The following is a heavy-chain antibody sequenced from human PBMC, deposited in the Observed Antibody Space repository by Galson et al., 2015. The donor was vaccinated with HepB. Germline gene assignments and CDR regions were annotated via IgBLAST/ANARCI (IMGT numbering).Heavy chain of an antibody. CDR3: ASSMPRDGYNSGSFDY. D-gene: IGHD5-24*01. V-gene: IGHV1-18*04. CDR1: GYTFTSYG. CDR2: ISAYNGNT. J-gene: IGHJ4*02. Sequence: SVKVSCKASGYTFTSYGISWVRQATGQGLEWMGWISAYNGNTNYAQKLQGRVTMTTDTSTSTAYMELRSLRSDDTAVYYCASSMPRDGYNSGSFDYWGQGTLVTVSS.